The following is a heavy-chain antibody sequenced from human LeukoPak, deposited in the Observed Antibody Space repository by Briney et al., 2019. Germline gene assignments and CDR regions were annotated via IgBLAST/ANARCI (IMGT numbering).Heavy chain of an antibody. V-gene: IGHV4-4*07. J-gene: IGHJ4*02. CDR2: IYNSGST. CDR3: ARGGYYYDSSGPYYFDY. Sequence: PSETLSLTCTVSGGSISSYYWSWLRQPAGKGLEWIGRIYNSGSTNYNPSLKSRVTMSVDTSKKQFSLKLSSVTAADTAVYYCARGGYYYDSSGPYYFDYWGQGTLVTVSS. CDR1: GGSISSYY. D-gene: IGHD3-22*01.